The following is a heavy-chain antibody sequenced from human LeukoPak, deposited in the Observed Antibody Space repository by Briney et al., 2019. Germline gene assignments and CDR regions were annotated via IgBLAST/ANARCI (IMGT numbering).Heavy chain of an antibody. CDR1: GGSISSGGYY. CDR2: IYYSGST. D-gene: IGHD3-22*01. Sequence: SETLSLTCTVSGGSISSGGYYWSWIRQHPGKGLEWIGYIYYSGSTYYNPSLKSRVTISVDTSKNQFSLKLSSVTAADTAVYYCARDDHDSSGYYYYYGMDVWGQGTTVTVSS. V-gene: IGHV4-31*03. CDR3: ARDDHDSSGYYYYYGMDV. J-gene: IGHJ6*02.